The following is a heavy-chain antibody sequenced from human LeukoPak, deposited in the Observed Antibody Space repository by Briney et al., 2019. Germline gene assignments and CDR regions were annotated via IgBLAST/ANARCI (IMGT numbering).Heavy chain of an antibody. V-gene: IGHV3-30*02. D-gene: IGHD3-22*01. Sequence: GGSLRLSCAASGFTFSNYGMHWVRQTPGKGLEWVALISFDGSNKYYADSVKGRFTISRDNSKNTLYLQMNSLRPEDTAVYHCAKVALFSGYYPPFDYWGQGTLVTVSS. CDR3: AKVALFSGYYPPFDY. CDR2: ISFDGSNK. CDR1: GFTFSNYG. J-gene: IGHJ4*02.